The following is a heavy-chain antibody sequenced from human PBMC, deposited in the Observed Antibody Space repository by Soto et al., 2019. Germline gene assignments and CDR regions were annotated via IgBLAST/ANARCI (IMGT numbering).Heavy chain of an antibody. D-gene: IGHD6-19*01. CDR1: GFTFDDYA. Sequence: GGSLILSCAASGFTFDDYAMHWVRQAPGKGLEWVSGISWNSGSIGYADSVKGRFTISRDNAKNSLYLQMNSLRAEDTALYYCAKDKGIAVAGTFHPFDYWGQGTLVTVSS. CDR2: ISWNSGSI. V-gene: IGHV3-9*01. CDR3: AKDKGIAVAGTFHPFDY. J-gene: IGHJ4*02.